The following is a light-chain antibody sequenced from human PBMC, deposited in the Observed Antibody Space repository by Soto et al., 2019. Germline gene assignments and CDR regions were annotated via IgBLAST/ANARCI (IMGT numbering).Light chain of an antibody. CDR1: SSDVGSYNL. Sequence: QSALTQPASVSGSPGQSITISCSGTSSDVGSYNLVSWYQQHPGKAPKVMIYEVTKRPSGVSNRFSGSKSGNTASLTISGLQAEDEADYYCCSYAGNSIVVFGGGTQLTVL. J-gene: IGLJ2*01. V-gene: IGLV2-23*02. CDR3: CSYAGNSIVV. CDR2: EVT.